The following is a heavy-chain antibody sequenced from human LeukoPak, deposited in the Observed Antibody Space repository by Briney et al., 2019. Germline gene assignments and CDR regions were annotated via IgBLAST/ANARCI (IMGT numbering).Heavy chain of an antibody. CDR1: GFTFSSYT. CDR2: ISYDGSNK. CDR3: AKDGEMSSDWLLFADYFDY. D-gene: IGHD3/OR15-3a*01. Sequence: GRSLRLSCAASGFTFSSYTMHWVRQAPGKGLEWVAVISYDGSNKYYADSVTGRFTISRENSKNTLYLQMNSLRAEDTAVYYCAKDGEMSSDWLLFADYFDYWGQGTLVTVSS. J-gene: IGHJ4*02. V-gene: IGHV3-30*04.